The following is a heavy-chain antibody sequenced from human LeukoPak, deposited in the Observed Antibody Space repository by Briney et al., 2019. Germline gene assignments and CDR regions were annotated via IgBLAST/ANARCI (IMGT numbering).Heavy chain of an antibody. CDR2: IYPGDSDT. D-gene: IGHD2-2*01. V-gene: IGHV5-51*01. CDR3: ARRDGYCSSTSCYADYYYGTDV. J-gene: IGHJ6*02. Sequence: GESLKISCKGSGYSFTNYWIGWVRQMPGKGLEWMGIIYPGDSDTTYSPSFQGQVTISADKSISTAYLQWSSLKASDTAMYHCARRDGYCSSTSCYADYYYGTDVWGQGTTVTVSS. CDR1: GYSFTNYW.